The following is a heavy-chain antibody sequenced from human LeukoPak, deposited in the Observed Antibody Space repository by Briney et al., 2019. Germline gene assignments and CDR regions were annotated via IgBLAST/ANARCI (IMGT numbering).Heavy chain of an antibody. CDR1: GFTFSSYS. V-gene: IGHV3-21*01. CDR3: ARGVPAYFDY. D-gene: IGHD2-2*01. J-gene: IGHJ4*02. Sequence: PGGSLRLSCAASGFTFSSYSMNWVRQAPGKGLKWVSSISSSSSYIYYADSVKGRFTISRDNAKNSLYLQMNSPRAEDTAVYYCARGVPAYFDYWGQGTLVTVSS. CDR2: ISSSSSYI.